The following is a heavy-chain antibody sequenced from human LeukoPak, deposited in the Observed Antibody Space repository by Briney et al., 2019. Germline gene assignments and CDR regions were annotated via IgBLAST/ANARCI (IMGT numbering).Heavy chain of an antibody. Sequence: GGSLRLSCAASGFTVSSSYMSWVRQAPGKGLESVSLIYSGGRTYYADSVRGRFTISRDNSKNTLHLQMDSVRVEDTGLYYCARGYTYQMLDYWGHGTLVAVST. J-gene: IGHJ4*01. CDR3: ARGYTYQMLDY. CDR1: GFTVSSSY. V-gene: IGHV3-66*01. D-gene: IGHD2-2*01. CDR2: IYSGGRT.